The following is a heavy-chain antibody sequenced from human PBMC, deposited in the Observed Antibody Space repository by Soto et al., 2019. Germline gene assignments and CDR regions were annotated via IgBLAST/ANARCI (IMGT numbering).Heavy chain of an antibody. V-gene: IGHV1-18*01. J-gene: IGHJ3*02. CDR1: GYTFTSYG. CDR2: ISAYNGNT. D-gene: IGHD3-3*01. Sequence: QVRLVQSGAEVKKPGASVKVSCKASGYTFTSYGISWVRQAPGQGLEWMGWISAYNGNTNYAQKLQGRVTMTTDTSTSTAYMELRSLRSDDTAVYYCARDSSFRNYDFWSGHHRGLAFDIWGQGTMVTVSS. CDR3: ARDSSFRNYDFWSGHHRGLAFDI.